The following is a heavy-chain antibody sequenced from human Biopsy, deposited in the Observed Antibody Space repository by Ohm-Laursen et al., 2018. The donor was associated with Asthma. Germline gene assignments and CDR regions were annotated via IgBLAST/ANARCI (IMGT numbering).Heavy chain of an antibody. CDR1: RGSFRGYV. CDR3: ASGPQWSGLDV. V-gene: IGHV4-34*01. D-gene: IGHD2-8*01. Sequence: SDTLSLTCAYRGSFRGYVWTWLRQPPGKGLEWIGEIPQGGATTFNPSLKSRVTISIDPSKSKLSLRLTSMTAADTAVYYCASGPQWSGLDVWGQGTTVTVSS. J-gene: IGHJ6*02. CDR2: IPQGGAT.